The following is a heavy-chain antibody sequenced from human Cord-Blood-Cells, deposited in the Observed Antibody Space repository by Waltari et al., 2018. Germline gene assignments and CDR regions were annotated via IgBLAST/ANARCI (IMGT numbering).Heavy chain of an antibody. J-gene: IGHJ4*02. Sequence: QVQLQESGPGLVKPSETLSLTCTVSGGSISSHYWSWIRQPPGKGLEWIGYIYYGGSTNYNPSLKSRVTISVDTSKNQFSLKLSSVTAADTAVYYCARLELGWSYFDYWGQGTLVTVSS. V-gene: IGHV4-59*11. D-gene: IGHD1-7*01. CDR1: GGSISSHY. CDR2: IYYGGST. CDR3: ARLELGWSYFDY.